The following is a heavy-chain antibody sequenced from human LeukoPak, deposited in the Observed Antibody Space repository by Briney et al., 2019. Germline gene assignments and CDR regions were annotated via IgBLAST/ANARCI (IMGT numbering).Heavy chain of an antibody. V-gene: IGHV3-7*01. CDR2: IYLDGSRA. CDR1: GFTFTNYW. CDR3: AKGYGWEASYYYYYMDV. J-gene: IGHJ6*03. D-gene: IGHD1-26*01. Sequence: GGSLRLSCAVSGFTFTNYWMSWARQSPGKGLEWVANIYLDGSRAYYVDSVKGRFTISRDNAKNSLFLQMNSLSAEDTAVYYCAKGYGWEASYYYYYMDVWGKGTTVTISS.